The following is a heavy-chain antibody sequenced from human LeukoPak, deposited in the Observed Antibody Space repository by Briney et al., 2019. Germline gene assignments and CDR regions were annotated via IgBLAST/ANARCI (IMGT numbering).Heavy chain of an antibody. CDR2: FDPEDGET. V-gene: IGHV1-24*01. CDR1: GYTLTELS. Sequence: ASVKVSCKVSGYTLTELSMHWVRQAPGKGLEWMGGFDPEDGETIYAQKFQGRVTMTEDTSTDTAYMELSSLRSEDTAVYYYATGGILLWFGELLSDWGQGTLVTVSS. J-gene: IGHJ4*02. D-gene: IGHD3-10*01. CDR3: ATGGILLWFGELLSD.